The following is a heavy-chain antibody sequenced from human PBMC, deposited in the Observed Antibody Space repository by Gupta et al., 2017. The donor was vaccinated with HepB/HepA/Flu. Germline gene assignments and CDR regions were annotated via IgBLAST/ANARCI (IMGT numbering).Heavy chain of an antibody. CDR1: GFPVSSNY. CDR3: ARDSNIAYGMDV. J-gene: IGHJ6*02. Sequence: EVQLVESGGGLVQPGGSLRLSCAASGFPVSSNYMSWVRQAPGKGLEWVSVIYSGGSTYYADSVKGRFTISRDNSKNTLYLQMNSLRAEDTAVYYCARDSNIAYGMDVWGQGTTVTVSS. D-gene: IGHD2/OR15-2a*01. V-gene: IGHV3-66*01. CDR2: IYSGGST.